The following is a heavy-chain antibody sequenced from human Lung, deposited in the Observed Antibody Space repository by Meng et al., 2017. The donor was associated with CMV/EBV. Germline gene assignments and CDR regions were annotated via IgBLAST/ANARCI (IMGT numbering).Heavy chain of an antibody. CDR3: ARDVTTLGYSGMDV. D-gene: IGHD4-23*01. V-gene: IGHV3-30*04. J-gene: IGHJ6*02. CDR1: PGFTLSGYS. Sequence: SXVASPGFTLSGYSMHWVRQAPGKGLEWVALISYDGSTEYYADSVRGRFSISRDNSKKTLYVHMNSLRPEDTGIYYCARDVTTLGYSGMDVWGQGXTVTVSS. CDR2: ISYDGSTE.